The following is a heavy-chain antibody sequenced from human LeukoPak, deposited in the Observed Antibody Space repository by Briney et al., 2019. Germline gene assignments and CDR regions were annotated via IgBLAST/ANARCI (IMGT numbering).Heavy chain of an antibody. Sequence: GESLKISCKHFGHSFTTYWIGWLRQMPGKGLEWMGIIYPGDSDTRYSPSFQGQVTISADKSISTAYLQWSSLKASDTAMYYCGRHFASDTMKTVTGIDYWGQGTLVTVSS. D-gene: IGHD4-17*01. V-gene: IGHV5-51*01. CDR1: GHSFTTYW. CDR2: IYPGDSDT. J-gene: IGHJ4*02. CDR3: GRHFASDTMKTVTGIDY.